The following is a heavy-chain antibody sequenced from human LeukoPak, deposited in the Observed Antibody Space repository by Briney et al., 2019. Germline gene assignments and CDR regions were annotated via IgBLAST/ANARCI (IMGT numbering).Heavy chain of an antibody. J-gene: IGHJ5*02. Sequence: SETLSLTCTVSGGSIRSSYYYWGWIRQPPGKGLEWIGSIYDSGSTYYNPSLKSRVTISVDTSKNQFSLKLNSVTAADTAVYYCARDLQPHLTPAGWFDPWGQGTLVTVSS. CDR1: GGSIRSSYYY. D-gene: IGHD3-9*01. CDR2: IYDSGST. V-gene: IGHV4-39*02. CDR3: ARDLQPHLTPAGWFDP.